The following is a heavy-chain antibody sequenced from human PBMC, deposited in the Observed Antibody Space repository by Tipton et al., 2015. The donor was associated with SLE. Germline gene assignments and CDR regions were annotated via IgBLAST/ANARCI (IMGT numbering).Heavy chain of an antibody. J-gene: IGHJ2*01. V-gene: IGHV4-34*01. CDR2: INHSGST. D-gene: IGHD2-15*01. Sequence: TLSLTCAVYGGSFSGYYWSWIRQPSGKGLVWIGEINHSGSTNYNPSLKSRVTISIDTSKHQFSLTLSSVTAADTAVYYCARGYCSGGSCSYWYFDLWGRGTLVTVSS. CDR1: GGSFSGYY. CDR3: ARGYCSGGSCSYWYFDL.